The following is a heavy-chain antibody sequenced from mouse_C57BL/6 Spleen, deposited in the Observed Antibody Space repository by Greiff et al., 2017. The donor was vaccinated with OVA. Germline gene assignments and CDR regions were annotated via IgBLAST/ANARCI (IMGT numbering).Heavy chain of an antibody. J-gene: IGHJ1*03. V-gene: IGHV1-19*01. Sequence: VQLKQSGPVLVKPGASVKMSCKASGYTFTDYYMNWVKQSHGKSLEWIGVINPYNGGTSYNQKFKGKATLTVDKSSSTAYMELNSLTSEDSAVYYCARRGNWEYFDVWGTGTTVTVSS. D-gene: IGHD4-1*01. CDR1: GYTFTDYY. CDR2: INPYNGGT. CDR3: ARRGNWEYFDV.